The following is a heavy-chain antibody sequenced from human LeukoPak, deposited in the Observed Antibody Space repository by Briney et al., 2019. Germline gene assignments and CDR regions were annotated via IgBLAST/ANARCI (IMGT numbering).Heavy chain of an antibody. V-gene: IGHV3-66*01. D-gene: IGHD4-11*01. CDR2: IYSGGST. J-gene: IGHJ6*02. Sequence: GGSLRLSCAASGFIVSSYYMTWVRQAPGKGLEWVSVIYSGGSTYYADSMKGRFAISRDSSKNTILLQMNSLRVEDTAVYYCARSYSNHRFGMDVWGLGTTVTVS. CDR1: GFIVSSYY. CDR3: ARSYSNHRFGMDV.